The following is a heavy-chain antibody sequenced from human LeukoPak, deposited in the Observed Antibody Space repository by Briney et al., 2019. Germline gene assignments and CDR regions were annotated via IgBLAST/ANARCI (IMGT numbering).Heavy chain of an antibody. CDR3: AREAPSGYDYLDY. D-gene: IGHD5-12*01. J-gene: IGHJ4*02. CDR2: IYSGGST. V-gene: IGHV3-53*01. Sequence: GGSLRLSCAASGFTVSSNHMSWVRHAPGKGLEWVSVIYSGGSTYYADSVKGRFTISRDNSKNTLYLQMNSLRAEDTAVYYCAREAPSGYDYLDYWGQGTLVTVSS. CDR1: GFTVSSNH.